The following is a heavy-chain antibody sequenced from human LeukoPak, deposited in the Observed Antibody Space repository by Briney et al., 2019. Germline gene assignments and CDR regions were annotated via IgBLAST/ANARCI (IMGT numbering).Heavy chain of an antibody. D-gene: IGHD5-18*01. CDR3: AKDRGYSHGFDY. CDR2: ISYDGRSK. Sequence: SGGSLRLSCAASGFTFSSYGMHWVRQAPGKGLEWVAGISYDGRSKEYVDSVKGRFTISRDNSKNTLYLQMNSLRAEDTAVYYCAKDRGYSHGFDYWGQGTLLTVSS. J-gene: IGHJ4*02. CDR1: GFTFSSYG. V-gene: IGHV3-30*18.